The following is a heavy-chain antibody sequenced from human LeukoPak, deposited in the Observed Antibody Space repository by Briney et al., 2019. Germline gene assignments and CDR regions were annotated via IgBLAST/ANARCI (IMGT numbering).Heavy chain of an antibody. V-gene: IGHV4-61*01. CDR3: ARGESSGWYSSHLDY. CDR2: MYYSGNT. Sequence: PSETLSLTCTVSGGSVSSTTYYWSWIRQPPGKGLEWIGHMYYSGNTNYTPSLKSRVTISVDTSRNQFSLKLSSVTAADTAVYYCARGESSGWYSSHLDYWGQGTLVTVSS. J-gene: IGHJ4*02. D-gene: IGHD6-19*01. CDR1: GGSVSSTTYY.